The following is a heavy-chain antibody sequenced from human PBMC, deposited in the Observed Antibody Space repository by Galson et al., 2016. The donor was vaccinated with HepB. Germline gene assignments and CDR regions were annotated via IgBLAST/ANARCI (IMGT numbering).Heavy chain of an antibody. V-gene: IGHV3-74*01. CDR1: GFTFSSYW. CDR2: INTDGSTT. CDR3: ARDQNYHDSSGLGY. J-gene: IGHJ4*02. D-gene: IGHD3-22*01. Sequence: SLRLSCAASGFTFSSYWMHWVRQAPGKGLVWVSRINTDGSTTSYAESVKGRFTISRDNAKNTLYLQMNNLRAEDTAVYYCARDQNYHDSSGLGYWGQGTLVTVSS.